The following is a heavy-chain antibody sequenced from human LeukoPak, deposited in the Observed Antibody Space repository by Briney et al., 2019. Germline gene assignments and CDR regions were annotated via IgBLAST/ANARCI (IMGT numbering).Heavy chain of an antibody. V-gene: IGHV1-2*02. J-gene: IGHJ6*02. CDR2: INPNSGGT. Sequence: ASVKVSRKASGYTFTGYYMHWVRQAPGQGLEWMGWINPNSGGTNYAQKFQGRVTMTRDTSISTAYMELSRLRSDDTAVYYCARGPETTVSYYYYYYGMDVWGQGTTATVSS. D-gene: IGHD4-17*01. CDR3: ARGPETTVSYYYYYYGMDV. CDR1: GYTFTGYY.